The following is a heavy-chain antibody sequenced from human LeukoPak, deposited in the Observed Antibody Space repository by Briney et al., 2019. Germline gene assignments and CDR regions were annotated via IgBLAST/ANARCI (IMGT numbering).Heavy chain of an antibody. J-gene: IGHJ4*02. CDR2: IRDDGSDK. D-gene: IGHD1-1*01. V-gene: IGHV3-7*01. CDR1: GFTFSSYA. CDR3: ARGQDWNHDY. Sequence: GGSLRLSCAASGFTFSSYAMSWVRQAPGKGLEWVANIRDDGSDKYYVDSVKGRFTISRDNAKNSLYLQMNSLRAEDTAVYYCARGQDWNHDYWGQGTLVTVSA.